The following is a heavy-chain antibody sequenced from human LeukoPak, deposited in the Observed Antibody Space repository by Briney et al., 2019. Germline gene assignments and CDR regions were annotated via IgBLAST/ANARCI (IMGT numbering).Heavy chain of an antibody. Sequence: SETLSLTCTVSGGSISSSSYYWGWIRQPPGKGLEWIGSIYYSGSTYYNPSLKSRVTISVDTSKNQFSLKLSSVTAADTAVYYCATPGYSSSGYQLDYWGQGTLVTVSS. CDR2: IYYSGST. CDR3: ATPGYSSSGYQLDY. J-gene: IGHJ4*02. V-gene: IGHV4-39*01. CDR1: GGSISSSSYY. D-gene: IGHD6-13*01.